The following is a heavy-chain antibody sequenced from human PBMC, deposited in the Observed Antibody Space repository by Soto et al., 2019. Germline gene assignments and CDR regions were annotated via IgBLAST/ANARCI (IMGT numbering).Heavy chain of an antibody. CDR3: VRGILGYYDSRGWFDP. Sequence: ASVKVSCKASGYTFTSYDINWVRQATGQGLEWMGWMNPNSGNTGYAQKFQGRVTMTRNTSISTAYMELSSLRSEDTAVYYCVRGILGYYDSRGWFDPWGQGTLVTVSS. V-gene: IGHV1-8*01. J-gene: IGHJ5*02. CDR2: MNPNSGNT. D-gene: IGHD3-22*01. CDR1: GYTFTSYD.